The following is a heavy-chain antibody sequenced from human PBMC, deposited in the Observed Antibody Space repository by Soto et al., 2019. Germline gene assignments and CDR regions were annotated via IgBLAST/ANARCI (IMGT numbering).Heavy chain of an antibody. CDR2: IYYSWGT. Sequence: PSETLSLTCTFSGVSVSSGSYYWSWILQPPGKGLEWIGYIYYSWGTYYNPSLKSRVTISVDTSKNQFSLKLSSVTAADTAVYYCARQMTTVTTEEDWFDPWGQGTLVTVSS. V-gene: IGHV4-61*01. CDR1: GVSVSSGSYY. CDR3: ARQMTTVTTEEDWFDP. J-gene: IGHJ5*02. D-gene: IGHD4-17*01.